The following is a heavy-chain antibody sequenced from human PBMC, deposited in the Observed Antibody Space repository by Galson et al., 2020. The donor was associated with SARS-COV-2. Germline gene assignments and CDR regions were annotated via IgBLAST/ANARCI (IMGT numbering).Heavy chain of an antibody. J-gene: IGHJ4*02. CDR3: ASAYIGSYVGYFDY. CDR2: ISYDGSNK. V-gene: IGHV3-30*04. D-gene: IGHD1-26*01. Sequence: GESLKISCAASGFTFSSYAMHWVRQAPGKGLEWVAVISYDGSNKYYADSVKGRFTISRDNSKNTLYLQMNSLRAEDTAVYYCASAYIGSYVGYFDYWGQGTLVTVSS. CDR1: GFTFSSYA.